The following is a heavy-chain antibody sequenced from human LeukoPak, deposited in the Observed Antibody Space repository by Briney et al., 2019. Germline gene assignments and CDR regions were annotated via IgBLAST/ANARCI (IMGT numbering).Heavy chain of an antibody. CDR2: ISSSGSTI. J-gene: IGHJ4*02. D-gene: IGHD1-26*01. CDR3: ARTLRGSSIDY. Sequence: GGSLRLSCAASGFTFSSYERNWVRQAPGEGREWVSYISSSGSTIYYADSVKGRFTISRYTAKNSLYLQMNSLGAEDTAVYYCARTLRGSSIDYWGQGTLVTVSS. CDR1: GFTFSSYE. V-gene: IGHV3-48*03.